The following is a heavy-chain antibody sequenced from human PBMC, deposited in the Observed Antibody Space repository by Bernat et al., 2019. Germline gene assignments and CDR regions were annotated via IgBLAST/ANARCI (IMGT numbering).Heavy chain of an antibody. CDR1: GFTFSIYA. CDR3: ATLTTVTTVYYYYGMDV. CDR2: ISYDGSNK. Sequence: VQLLESGGGLVQPGGSLRLSCAASGFTFSIYAMSWVRQAPGKGLEWVAVISYDGSNKYYADSVKGRFTISRDNSKNTLYLQMNSLRAEDTAVYYCATLTTVTTVYYYYGMDVWGQGTTVTVSS. J-gene: IGHJ6*02. D-gene: IGHD4-17*01. V-gene: IGHV3-30*03.